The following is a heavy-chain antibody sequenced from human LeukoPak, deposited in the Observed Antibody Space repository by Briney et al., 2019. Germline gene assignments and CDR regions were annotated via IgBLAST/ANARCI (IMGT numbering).Heavy chain of an antibody. CDR2: INSDGSST. V-gene: IGHV3-74*01. D-gene: IGHD6-6*01. J-gene: IGHJ6*04. Sequence: SGGSLRLSCAASGFTFSSYWMHWVRQAPGKGLVCVSRINSDGSSTSYADSVKGRFTISRDNAKNTLYLQMNSLRAEDTAVYYCARAVRYYGMDVWGKGTTVTVSS. CDR1: GFTFSSYW. CDR3: ARAVRYYGMDV.